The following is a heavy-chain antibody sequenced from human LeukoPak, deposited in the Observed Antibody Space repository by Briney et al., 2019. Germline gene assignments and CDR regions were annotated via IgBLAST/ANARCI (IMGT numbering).Heavy chain of an antibody. D-gene: IGHD3-10*01. CDR2: INHSGST. Sequence: PSETLSLTCAVYGGSFSGYYWSWIRQPPGKGLEWIGEINHSGSTNYNPSLKSRVTISVDTSKNQFSLKQSSVTAADTAVYYCARERSMVRGRTGSDVWGKGTTVTISS. CDR3: ARERSMVRGRTGSDV. CDR1: GGSFSGYY. J-gene: IGHJ6*04. V-gene: IGHV4-34*01.